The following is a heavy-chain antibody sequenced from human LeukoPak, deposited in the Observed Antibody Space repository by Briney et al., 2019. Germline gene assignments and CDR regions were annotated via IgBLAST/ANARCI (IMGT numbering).Heavy chain of an antibody. Sequence: PSETLSLTCTVSGGSINNYYWSWIRQPAGKGLEWIGLIYSSGSTSYNPSLKSRVTISVDTSKKQFSLKLSSVTAADTAVYYCARHVGFITMVRGVINNNWFDPWGQGTLVTVSS. CDR1: GGSINNYY. V-gene: IGHV4-4*07. D-gene: IGHD3-10*01. J-gene: IGHJ5*02. CDR3: ARHVGFITMVRGVINNNWFDP. CDR2: IYSSGST.